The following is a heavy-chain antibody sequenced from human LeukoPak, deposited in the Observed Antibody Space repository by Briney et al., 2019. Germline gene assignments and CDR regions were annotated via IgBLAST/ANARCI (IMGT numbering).Heavy chain of an antibody. CDR3: ARDPDCSGGTCYFDY. D-gene: IGHD2-15*01. J-gene: IGHJ4*02. V-gene: IGHV3-53*01. CDR1: GFTVSSNY. Sequence: PGGSLRLSCAASGFTVSSNYMSWVRQAPGKGLEWVSVTYSGGSTNYADSVKGRFTISRDNSKNTLYLQMNRLRAEDTAVYYCARDPDCSGGTCYFDYWGQGTLVTVSS. CDR2: TYSGGST.